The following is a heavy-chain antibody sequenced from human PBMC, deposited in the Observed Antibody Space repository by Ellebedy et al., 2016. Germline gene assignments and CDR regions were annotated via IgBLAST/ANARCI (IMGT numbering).Heavy chain of an antibody. CDR1: GGTFSSYA. V-gene: IGHV1-69*10. Sequence: ASVKVSCKASGGTFSSYAISWVRQAPGQGLEWMGGIIPILGITNYAQKFQGRVTMTRDTSTSTVYMELSSLRSEDTAVYYCAREGVYSSGWAFDYWGQGTLVTVSS. CDR3: AREGVYSSGWAFDY. D-gene: IGHD6-19*01. CDR2: IIPILGIT. J-gene: IGHJ4*02.